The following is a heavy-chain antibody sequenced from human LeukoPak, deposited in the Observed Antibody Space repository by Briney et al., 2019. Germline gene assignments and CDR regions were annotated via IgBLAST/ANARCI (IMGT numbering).Heavy chain of an antibody. CDR1: GFTFSSYG. J-gene: IGHJ6*03. V-gene: IGHV3-33*06. CDR2: IWYDGSNK. CDR3: AKRNYYYMDV. Sequence: PGGSLRLSCAASGFTFSSYGMHWVRQAPGKGLEWVAVIWYDGSNKYYADSVKGRFTTSRDNSKNTLYLQMNSLRAEDTAVYYCAKRNYYYMDVWGKGTTVTVSS.